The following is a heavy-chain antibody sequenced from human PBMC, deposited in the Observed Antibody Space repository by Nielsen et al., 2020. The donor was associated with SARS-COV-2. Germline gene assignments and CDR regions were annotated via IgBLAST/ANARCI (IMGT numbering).Heavy chain of an antibody. J-gene: IGHJ4*02. D-gene: IGHD6-13*01. V-gene: IGHV1-2*06. CDR1: GYTFTGYY. Sequence: ALVKASCKASGYTFTGYYMHWVRQAPGQGLEWMGRINPNSGGTNYAQKFQGRVTMTRDTSISTAYMELSRLRSDDTAVYYCARLTIAAAASDCWGQGTLVTVSS. CDR2: INPNSGGT. CDR3: ARLTIAAAASDC.